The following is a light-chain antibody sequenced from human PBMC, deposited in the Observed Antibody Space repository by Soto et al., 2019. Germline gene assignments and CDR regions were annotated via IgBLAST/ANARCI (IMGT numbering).Light chain of an antibody. CDR2: GAS. CDR3: QQYGSSGT. Sequence: EIVLTQSPGTLSLSPGERATLSCRASQSVSSSYLAWYQQKPGQAPRLLIYGASSRATGIPDRFSGSGSGTDFTLTISRLEPEGFAVYYCQQYGSSGTFGQGTKLEIK. V-gene: IGKV3-20*01. J-gene: IGKJ2*01. CDR1: QSVSSSY.